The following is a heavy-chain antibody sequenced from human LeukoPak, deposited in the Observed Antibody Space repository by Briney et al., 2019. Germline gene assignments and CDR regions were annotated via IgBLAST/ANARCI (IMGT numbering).Heavy chain of an antibody. CDR2: ISAYNGNT. D-gene: IGHD3-3*01. CDR3: ARFLEWFDP. J-gene: IGHJ5*02. CDR1: GYTFTSYG. V-gene: IGHV1-18*01. Sequence: ASVKVSCKASGYTFTSYGISWVRQAPGQGLEWMGRISAYNGNTNYAQKFQGRVTITADESTSTAYMELSSLRSEDTAVYYCARFLEWFDPWGQGTLVTVSS.